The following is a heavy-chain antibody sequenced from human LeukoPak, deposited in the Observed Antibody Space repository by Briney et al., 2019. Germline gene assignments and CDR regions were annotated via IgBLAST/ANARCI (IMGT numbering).Heavy chain of an antibody. CDR1: GGTLSSYA. V-gene: IGHV1-69*13. J-gene: IGHJ4*02. CDR3: ASDYYGSGAY. Sequence: GASVKVSCKASGGTLSSYAISWVRQAPGQGLEWMGGIIPIFGTANYAQKFQGRVTITADESTSTAYMELSSLRSEDTAVYYCASDYYGSGAYWGQGTLVTVSS. CDR2: IIPIFGTA. D-gene: IGHD3-10*01.